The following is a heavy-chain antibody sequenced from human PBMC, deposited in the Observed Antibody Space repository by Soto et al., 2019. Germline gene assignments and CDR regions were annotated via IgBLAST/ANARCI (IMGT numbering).Heavy chain of an antibody. Sequence: QVRLEEWGAGLLKPSETLSLTCAVYGASFSTYYWSWIRQPPGKGLEWIGDVLQTGNTDYNPSLKSRAPISIDRSNNQFSLRLTSVTAADTAVYYCARVFGPNQRAYSGYSLWGQGTLVTVSS. J-gene: IGHJ4*02. CDR3: ARVFGPNQRAYSGYSL. CDR2: VLQTGNT. CDR1: GASFSTYY. D-gene: IGHD5-12*01. V-gene: IGHV4-34*12.